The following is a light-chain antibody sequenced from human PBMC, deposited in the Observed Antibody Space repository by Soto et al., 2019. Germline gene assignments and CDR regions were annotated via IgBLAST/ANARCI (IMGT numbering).Light chain of an antibody. CDR3: QQYSPYSYS. CDR1: QSTTGW. Sequence: IPMTQSPSTLSASIGDRVTITCRASQSTTGWLAWYQQKPGKAPKLLIYGTSSLETGVPSTFSGSGSGTEFPLTITCLQPDDFATYYCQQYSPYSYSFGQGTKLEI. CDR2: GTS. J-gene: IGKJ2*03. V-gene: IGKV1-5*03.